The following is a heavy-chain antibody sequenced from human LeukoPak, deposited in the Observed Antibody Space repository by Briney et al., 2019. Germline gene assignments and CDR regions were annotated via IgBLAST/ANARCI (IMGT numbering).Heavy chain of an antibody. D-gene: IGHD3-9*01. Sequence: ASVKVSCTASGGTFSSYAISWVRQAPGQGLEWMGRIIPILGIANYAQKFQGRVTITADKSTSTAYMELSSLRSEDTAVYYCARDRYYDILTGYYRGPYNWSDPWGQGTLVTVSS. J-gene: IGHJ5*02. CDR1: GGTFSSYA. CDR3: ARDRYYDILTGYYRGPYNWSDP. CDR2: IIPILGIA. V-gene: IGHV1-69*04.